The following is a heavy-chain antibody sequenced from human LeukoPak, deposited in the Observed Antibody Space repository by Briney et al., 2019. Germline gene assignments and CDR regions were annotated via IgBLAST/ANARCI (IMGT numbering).Heavy chain of an antibody. CDR1: GFTFSSYS. CDR2: ISSSSSYI. CDR3: AREASYYDSSGSEYYFDY. J-gene: IGHJ4*02. D-gene: IGHD3-22*01. Sequence: KAGGSLRLSCAASGFTFSSYSMNRVRQAPGKGLEWVSSISSSSSYIYYADSVKGRFTISRDNAKNSLYLQMNSLRAEDTAVYYCAREASYYDSSGSEYYFDYWGQGTLVTVSS. V-gene: IGHV3-21*01.